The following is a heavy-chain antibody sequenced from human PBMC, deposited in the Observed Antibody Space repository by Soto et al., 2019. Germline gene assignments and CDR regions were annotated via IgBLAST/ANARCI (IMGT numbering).Heavy chain of an antibody. CDR1: GFTFSSYA. J-gene: IGHJ3*02. D-gene: IGHD5-12*01. CDR3: AMTRRDGYNYGAFDI. CDR2: ISGSGGST. V-gene: IGHV3-23*01. Sequence: GGSLRLSCAASGFTFSSYAMSWVRQAPGKGLEWVSAISGSGGSTYYADSVKGRFTISRDNSKNTLYLQMNSLRAEDTAVYYCAMTRRDGYNYGAFDIWGQGIMVTVSS.